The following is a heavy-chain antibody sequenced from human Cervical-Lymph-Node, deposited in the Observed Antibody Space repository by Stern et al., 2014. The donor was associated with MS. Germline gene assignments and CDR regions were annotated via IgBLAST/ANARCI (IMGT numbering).Heavy chain of an antibody. CDR2: IIPIIGTA. Sequence: VQLEESGPEVKKPGSSVKVSCKASGGTFSYYALSWVRQAPGQGLEWMGGIIPIIGTANYAKNFQGRLTITADESTRTAYMELSSRRSETPALYSCARDPRHANGSPFAFDIWGQGTMVTVSS. CDR3: ARDPRHANGSPFAFDI. V-gene: IGHV1-69*01. CDR1: GGTFSYYA. D-gene: IGHD1-26*01. J-gene: IGHJ3*02.